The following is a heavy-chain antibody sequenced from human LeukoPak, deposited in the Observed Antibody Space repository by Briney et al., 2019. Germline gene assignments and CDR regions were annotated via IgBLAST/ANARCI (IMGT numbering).Heavy chain of an antibody. Sequence: ASVKASCKASGYTFTGYYINWVRQAPGQGLEWMGWINPNSGGTNYAQKLHGRVTMTRDTSISTAYMELSRLRSDDTAVYYCARDLGIAARYFDYWGQGTLVTVSS. V-gene: IGHV1-2*02. D-gene: IGHD6-6*01. CDR3: ARDLGIAARYFDY. CDR1: GYTFTGYY. CDR2: INPNSGGT. J-gene: IGHJ4*02.